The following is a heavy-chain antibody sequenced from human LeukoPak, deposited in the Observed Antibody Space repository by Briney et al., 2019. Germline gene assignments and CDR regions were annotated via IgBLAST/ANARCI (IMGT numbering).Heavy chain of an antibody. V-gene: IGHV4-59*01. Sequence: PSETLSLTFPVSGGSISSYYWSWIRQPPGKGLEWLGYIYYSGSTNYNASLKSRVTISVDTSKNQFSLKLSSVTAADTAVYYCARVGPLYCSSTSCYNRGVGFDYWGQGTLVTVSS. J-gene: IGHJ4*02. CDR2: IYYSGST. CDR1: GGSISSYY. D-gene: IGHD2-2*02. CDR3: ARVGPLYCSSTSCYNRGVGFDY.